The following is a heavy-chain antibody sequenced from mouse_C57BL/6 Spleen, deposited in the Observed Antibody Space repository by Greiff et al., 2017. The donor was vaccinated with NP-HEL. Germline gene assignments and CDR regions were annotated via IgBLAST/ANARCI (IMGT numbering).Heavy chain of an antibody. CDR2: IDPEDGET. CDR3: ARGNYWFAY. CDR1: GFNIKDYY. Sequence: EVQLQQSGAELVKPGASVKLSCTASGFNIKDYYMHWVKQRTEQGLEWIGRIDPEDGETEYAPKFQGKATITADTSSNTAYLQLSSLTSEDTAVYYCARGNYWFAYWGQGTLVTVSA. D-gene: IGHD2-1*01. V-gene: IGHV14-2*01. J-gene: IGHJ3*01.